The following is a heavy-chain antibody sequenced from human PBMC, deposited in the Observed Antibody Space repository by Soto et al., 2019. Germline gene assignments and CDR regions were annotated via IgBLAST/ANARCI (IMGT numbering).Heavy chain of an antibody. Sequence: QVRLVESGGGVVQPGRSLRLSCAASGFTFSNYGMHWVRQAPGEGLEWVALIWFDGSNNYYVDSVKGRFTISRDNSKNTLYLQMDMLKVEDTAVYYCARVFDCSDVNCRTWDAFDIWGQGTMVTVSS. J-gene: IGHJ3*02. CDR1: GFTFSNYG. D-gene: IGHD1-1*01. CDR2: IWFDGSNN. CDR3: ARVFDCSDVNCRTWDAFDI. V-gene: IGHV3-33*01.